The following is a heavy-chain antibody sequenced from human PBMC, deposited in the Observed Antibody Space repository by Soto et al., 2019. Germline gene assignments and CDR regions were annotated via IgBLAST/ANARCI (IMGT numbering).Heavy chain of an antibody. V-gene: IGHV1-2*02. CDR1: GYTFTGYY. Sequence: ASVKVSCKASGYTFTGYYMHWVRQAPGQGLEWMGWINPNSGGTNYAQKFRGRVTMTRDTSISTAYMELRRLRSDDTAVYYCARDLDNWNRDWFDPWGQGTLVTVSS. CDR2: INPNSGGT. J-gene: IGHJ5*02. CDR3: ARDLDNWNRDWFDP. D-gene: IGHD1-20*01.